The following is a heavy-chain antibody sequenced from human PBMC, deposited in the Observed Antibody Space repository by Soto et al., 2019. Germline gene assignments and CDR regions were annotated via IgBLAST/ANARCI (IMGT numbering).Heavy chain of an antibody. CDR1: GFTFSSYE. J-gene: IGHJ4*02. D-gene: IGHD2-21*02. CDR3: ARGLEYCGGDCYSEY. Sequence: EVQLVESGGGLVQPGGSLRLSCAASGFTFSSYEMNWVRQAPGKGLEWVSYISSSGSTIYYADSVKGRFTISRDNAKNSLYLQMNSLRAEDTAVYYCARGLEYCGGDCYSEYWGQGTLVTVSS. V-gene: IGHV3-48*03. CDR2: ISSSGSTI.